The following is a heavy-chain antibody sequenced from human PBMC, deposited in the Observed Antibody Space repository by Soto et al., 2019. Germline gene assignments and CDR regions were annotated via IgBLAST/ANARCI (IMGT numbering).Heavy chain of an antibody. Sequence: GGSLRLSCAASGFTVSSNYMSWVRQAPGKGLEWVSFIYSGGSTYYADSVKGRFTISRDNSKNTLYLQMNSLRAEDTAVYYCARVDFYCGSGSNTGAPDYWGQGTFVIVSS. D-gene: IGHD3-10*01. CDR2: IYSGGST. CDR3: ARVDFYCGSGSNTGAPDY. J-gene: IGHJ4*02. CDR1: GFTVSSNY. V-gene: IGHV3-66*01.